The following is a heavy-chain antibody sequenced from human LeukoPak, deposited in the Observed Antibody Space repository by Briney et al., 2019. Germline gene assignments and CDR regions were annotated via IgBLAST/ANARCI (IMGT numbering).Heavy chain of an antibody. CDR3: ARVTPLYSSGLFDY. Sequence: EASVKVSFKASGYTFTIYDINWVRQATGQGLAWMGWMNPNSGNTGYAQKFQGRVTITRNTSISTAYMELSSLRSEDTAVYYCARVTPLYSSGLFDYWGQGTLVTVSS. CDR2: MNPNSGNT. CDR1: GYTFTIYD. D-gene: IGHD6-19*01. V-gene: IGHV1-8*03. J-gene: IGHJ4*02.